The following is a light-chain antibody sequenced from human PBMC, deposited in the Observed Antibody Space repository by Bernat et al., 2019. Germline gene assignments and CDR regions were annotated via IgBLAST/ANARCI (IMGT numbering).Light chain of an antibody. J-gene: IGLJ1*01. Sequence: SYVLTQPPSVSVAPGKTARITCGGNNIGTKSVHWYQQKPGQAPVLVIYSDSGRPSGIPERFSGSNSGNTATLTISRVEAGDEADYYCQVWDSSSDHYVFGTGTKVTV. V-gene: IGLV3-21*04. CDR1: NIGTKS. CDR2: SDS. CDR3: QVWDSSSDHYV.